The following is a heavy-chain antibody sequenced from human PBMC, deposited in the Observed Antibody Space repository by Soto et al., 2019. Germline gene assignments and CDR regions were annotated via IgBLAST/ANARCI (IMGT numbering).Heavy chain of an antibody. CDR1: GYKFISHS. J-gene: IGHJ6*02. CDR3: ARGAFCGGAPGCRDMDV. V-gene: IGHV1-18*01. CDR2: ISAYNGNT. D-gene: IGHD2-21*01. Sequence: QIQLVQSGGEVKKPGASVKVSCKSSGYKFISHSITWVRQAPGQGLEWMGRISAYNGNTNYAQKLQGRVTMTTDTSTNTAYMELRSLRSDDTAVYYGARGAFCGGAPGCRDMDVWGQGTTVTVSS.